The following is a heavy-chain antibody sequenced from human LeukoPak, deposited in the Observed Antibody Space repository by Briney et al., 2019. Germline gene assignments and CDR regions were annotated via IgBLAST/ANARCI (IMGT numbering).Heavy chain of an antibody. V-gene: IGHV4-59*01. CDR2: IYYSGST. Sequence: SETLSLTCTVSGGSISSYYWSWIRQPPGKGLEWIGYIYYSGSTNYNPSLKGRVTISVDTSKNQFSLKLSSVTAADTAVYYCARGGVGFFDYWGQGTLVTVSS. CDR3: ARGGVGFFDY. CDR1: GGSISSYY. D-gene: IGHD1-26*01. J-gene: IGHJ4*02.